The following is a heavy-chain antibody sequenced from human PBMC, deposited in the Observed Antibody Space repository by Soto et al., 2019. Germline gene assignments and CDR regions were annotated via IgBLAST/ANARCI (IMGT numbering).Heavy chain of an antibody. D-gene: IGHD3-10*01. J-gene: IGHJ6*02. CDR2: IYNGGNT. Sequence: SETLSLTCTASGGSISSYYWSWIGQSAGKGLEWIGRIYNGGNTQYNPSLKSRVTMSADTSKNQFSLRLNSVTAADTAVYYCARDGSDSYGLDVWGQGTTVTVSS. V-gene: IGHV4-4*07. CDR3: ARDGSDSYGLDV. CDR1: GGSISSYY.